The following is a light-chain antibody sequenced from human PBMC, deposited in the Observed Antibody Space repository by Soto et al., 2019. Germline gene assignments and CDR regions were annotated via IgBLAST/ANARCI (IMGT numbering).Light chain of an antibody. J-gene: IGKJ2*01. CDR1: QSISNW. CDR2: KAS. Sequence: DIQMTQSPSTLSASVGDRVTITCRASQSISNWLGWYQQKPGKPPKLLIYKASSLEGGVPSRFSGSGSGTEFNLTISSLQPDDFATYYCQQYNSYPMYTFGQGTNLEIK. V-gene: IGKV1-5*03. CDR3: QQYNSYPMYT.